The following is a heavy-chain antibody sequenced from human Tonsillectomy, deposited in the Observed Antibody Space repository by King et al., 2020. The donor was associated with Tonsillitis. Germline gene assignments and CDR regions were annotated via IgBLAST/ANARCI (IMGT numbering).Heavy chain of an antibody. CDR1: VGSISSYY. J-gene: IGHJ4*02. CDR2: IYTRGST. V-gene: IGHV4-4*07. D-gene: IGHD3-10*01. CDR3: ARDWDYGSGSASLDY. Sequence: MQLQESGPGLVKPSETLSLTCTVSVGSISSYYWSWIRQPAGKGLEWTGRIYTRGSTNYNPSLKSRVTMSVDTSKNQFSLKLSSVTAADTAVYYLARDWDYGSGSASLDYWGQGTLVTVSS.